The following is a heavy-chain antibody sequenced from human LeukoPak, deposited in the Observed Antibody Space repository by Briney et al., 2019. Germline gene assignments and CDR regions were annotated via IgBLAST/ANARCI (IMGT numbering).Heavy chain of an antibody. V-gene: IGHV4-38-2*02. CDR2: IYHSGST. J-gene: IGHJ5*02. CDR1: GYSISSGYY. Sequence: SETLSLTCTVSGYSISSGYYWGWIRQPPGKGMEWIGSIYHSGSTYYNPSLKSRVTISVDTSKNQFSLKLSSVTAADTAVYYCARGLLERRTNWFDPWGQGTLVTVSS. D-gene: IGHD1-1*01. CDR3: ARGLLERRTNWFDP.